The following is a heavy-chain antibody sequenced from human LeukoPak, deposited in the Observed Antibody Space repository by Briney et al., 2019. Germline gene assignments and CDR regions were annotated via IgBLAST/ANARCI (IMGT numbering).Heavy chain of an antibody. CDR1: GFTFSRYW. Sequence: GGSLRLSCAASGFTFSRYWMHWVRQAPGMGLVWVSRINSDGSSTIYADSVKGRFTISRDTAKNTLYLQMNSLRAEDTAVYYCVRGKTYSFDYWGQGTLITVSS. CDR2: INSDGSST. V-gene: IGHV3-74*01. CDR3: VRGKTYSFDY. J-gene: IGHJ4*02.